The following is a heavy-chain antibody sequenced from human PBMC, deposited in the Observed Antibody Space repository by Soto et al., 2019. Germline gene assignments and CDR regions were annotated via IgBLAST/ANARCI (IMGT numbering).Heavy chain of an antibody. D-gene: IGHD5-12*01. CDR2: ISKDGSVK. V-gene: IGHV3-7*03. J-gene: IGHJ4*03. CDR1: EFAFSTYW. Sequence: PGGSLRLSCAASEFAFSTYWMTWVRQAPGKGLEWVANISKDGSVKYYVDSVKGRFTISRDNAKDSLYLQMNNLRAEDTAVYYCVRDGAPSSDNDYDCLESWGQGTLVTVSS. CDR3: VRDGAPSSDNDYDCLES.